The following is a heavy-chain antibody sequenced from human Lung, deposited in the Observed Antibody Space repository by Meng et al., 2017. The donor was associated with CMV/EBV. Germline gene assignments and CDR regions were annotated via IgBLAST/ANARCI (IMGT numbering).Heavy chain of an antibody. J-gene: IGHJ4*02. D-gene: IGHD4-11*01. CDR1: GGSISSGDYY. CDR3: ARDRTTGRYFNY. V-gene: IGHV4-30-4*01. CDR2: IYYSGST. Sequence: QGQLQESGHGLVKPSPTLSLTCTVSGGSISSGDYYWSWIRQPPGKGLEWIGYIYYSGSTYYNPSLKSRVTISVDTSKNQFSLKLSSVTAADTAVYYCARDRTTGRYFNYWGQGTPVTVSS.